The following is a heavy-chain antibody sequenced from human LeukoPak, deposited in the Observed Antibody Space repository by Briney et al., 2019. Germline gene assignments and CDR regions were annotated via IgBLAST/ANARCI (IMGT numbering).Heavy chain of an antibody. J-gene: IGHJ4*02. V-gene: IGHV4-59*08. CDR1: GGSISSYY. CDR3: ARHYDSSAYWYYFGY. CDR2: IYYSGST. D-gene: IGHD3-22*01. Sequence: KPSETLSLTCTVSGGSISSYYWSWIRQPPGKGLEWIGYIYYSGSTDSNPSLKGRVTISVDASKNQFSLKLSSVTAADTAMYFCARHYDSSAYWYYFGYWGQGTLVTVSS.